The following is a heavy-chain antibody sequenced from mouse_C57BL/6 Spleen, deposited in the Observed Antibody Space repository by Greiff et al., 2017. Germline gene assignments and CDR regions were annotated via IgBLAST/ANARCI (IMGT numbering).Heavy chain of an antibody. CDR1: GFTFSDYY. CDR3: ARGGYYYYGGYFDV. Sequence: EVKLMESEGGLVQPGSSMTLSCTASGFTFSDYYMAWVRQVPEKGLEWVANINYDGSSTYYLDSLKSRFIISRDNAKNILYLQMSSLKSEDTATYYCARGGYYYYGGYFDVWGTGTTVTVSS. J-gene: IGHJ1*03. D-gene: IGHD1-1*01. V-gene: IGHV5-16*01. CDR2: INYDGSST.